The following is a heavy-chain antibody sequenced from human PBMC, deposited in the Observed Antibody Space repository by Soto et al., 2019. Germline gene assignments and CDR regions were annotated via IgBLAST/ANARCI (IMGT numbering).Heavy chain of an antibody. Sequence: GGSLRLSCAASGFTFSSYGMHWVRQAPGKGLEWVAVISYDGSNKYYADSVKGRFTISRDNSKNTLYLQMNSLRAEDTAVYYCAKYSRGLDSSGYYYNDAFDIWGQGTMVTVSS. D-gene: IGHD3-22*01. CDR3: AKYSRGLDSSGYYYNDAFDI. J-gene: IGHJ3*02. CDR1: GFTFSSYG. V-gene: IGHV3-30*18. CDR2: ISYDGSNK.